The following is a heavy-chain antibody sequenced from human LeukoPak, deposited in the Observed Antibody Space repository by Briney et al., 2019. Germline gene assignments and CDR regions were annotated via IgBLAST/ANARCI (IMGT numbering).Heavy chain of an antibody. Sequence: GGSLRLSCAASGFTFSSYEMNWVRQAPGKGLEWVAVISYDGSNKYYADSVQGRFTISRDNSKNTLYLQMNSLRAEDTAVYYCARGGIYSSSWYKSSADYWGQGTLVTVSS. CDR1: GFTFSSYE. D-gene: IGHD6-13*01. V-gene: IGHV3-30*04. CDR3: ARGGIYSSSWYKSSADY. J-gene: IGHJ4*02. CDR2: ISYDGSNK.